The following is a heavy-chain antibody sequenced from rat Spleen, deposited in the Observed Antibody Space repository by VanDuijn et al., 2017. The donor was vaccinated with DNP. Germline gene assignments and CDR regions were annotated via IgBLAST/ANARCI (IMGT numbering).Heavy chain of an antibody. CDR1: GFTFSNAA. CDR3: TAFYSSYAMDA. J-gene: IGHJ4*01. V-gene: IGHV10-5*01. D-gene: IGHD1-2*01. CDR2: IRTKPNNYAT. Sequence: VQLVESGGGLVQPKESLKISCAASGFTFSNAAMYWVRQAPGKGLEWVARIRTKPNNYATYYADSVKGRFTISRDDSKSMVYLQMDNLKTEDTAMYYCTAFYSSYAMDAWGQGTSVTVSS.